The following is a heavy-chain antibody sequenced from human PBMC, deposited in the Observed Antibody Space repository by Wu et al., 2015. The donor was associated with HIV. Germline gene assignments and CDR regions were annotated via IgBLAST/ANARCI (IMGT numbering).Heavy chain of an antibody. CDR3: ASRHGLMVRGAASVTGTKGFDY. CDR2: INHSGST. J-gene: IGHJ4*02. V-gene: IGHV4-34*01. Sequence: QVQLQQWGAGLLKPSETLSLTCAVYGGSFSGYYWSWIRQPPGKGLEWIGEINHSGSTNYNPSLKSRVTISVDTSKNQFSLKLSSVTAADTAVYYCASRHGLMVRGAASVTGTKGFDYWGQGTLVTVSS. CDR1: GGSFSGYY. D-gene: IGHD1-20*01.